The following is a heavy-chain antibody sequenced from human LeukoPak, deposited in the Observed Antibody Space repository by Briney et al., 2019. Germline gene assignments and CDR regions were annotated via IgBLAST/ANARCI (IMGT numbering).Heavy chain of an antibody. CDR1: GFTFSSYG. V-gene: IGHV3-33*01. Sequence: GGSLRLSCAASGFTFSSYGMHWVRQAPGKGLEWVAVIWYDGSNKYYADSVKGRFTISRDNSKNTPYLQMNSLRAEDTAVYYCARESYYGSGSYFDYWGQGTLVTASS. J-gene: IGHJ4*02. D-gene: IGHD3-10*01. CDR2: IWYDGSNK. CDR3: ARESYYGSGSYFDY.